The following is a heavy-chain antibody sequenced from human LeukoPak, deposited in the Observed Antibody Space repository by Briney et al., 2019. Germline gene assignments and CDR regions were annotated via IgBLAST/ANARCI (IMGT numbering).Heavy chain of an antibody. J-gene: IGHJ4*02. D-gene: IGHD3-10*01. CDR1: GFTFSSYG. Sequence: GGSLRLSCAASGFTFSSYGMHWVRQAPGKGLEWVAVISYDGSNKYYADSVKGRFTISRDNSKNTLYLQMNSLRAEDTAVYYCAKDKYYCSGSYFDYWGQGTLVTVSS. V-gene: IGHV3-30*18. CDR3: AKDKYYCSGSYFDY. CDR2: ISYDGSNK.